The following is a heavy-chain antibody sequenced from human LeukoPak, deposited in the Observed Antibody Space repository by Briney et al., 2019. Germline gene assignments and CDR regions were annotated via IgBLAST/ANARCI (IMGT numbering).Heavy chain of an antibody. Sequence: PGGSLRLSCAASGFTFNSYTMNWVRQAPGKGLEWVSVISGGGGSTYYADSVKGRFTISRDNSKNKLYLQMNSLRAEDTAVYYCAKGWRSSISPLDYWGQGTLVTVSS. CDR3: AKGWRSSISPLDY. D-gene: IGHD2-2*01. CDR2: ISGGGGST. J-gene: IGHJ4*02. V-gene: IGHV3-23*01. CDR1: GFTFNSYT.